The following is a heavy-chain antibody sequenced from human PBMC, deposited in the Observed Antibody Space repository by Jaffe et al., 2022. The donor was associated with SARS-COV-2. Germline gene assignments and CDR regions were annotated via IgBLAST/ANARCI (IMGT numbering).Heavy chain of an antibody. Sequence: QVQLVESGGGVVQPGRSLRLSCAASGFTFSSYAMHWVRQAPGKGLEWVAVISYDGSNKYYADSVKGRFTISRDNSKNTLYLQMNSLRAEDTAVYYCAREGAVDDYYDSSGPTNLDYWGQGTLVTVSS. D-gene: IGHD3-22*01. CDR2: ISYDGSNK. CDR1: GFTFSSYA. V-gene: IGHV3-30-3*01. J-gene: IGHJ4*02. CDR3: AREGAVDDYYDSSGPTNLDY.